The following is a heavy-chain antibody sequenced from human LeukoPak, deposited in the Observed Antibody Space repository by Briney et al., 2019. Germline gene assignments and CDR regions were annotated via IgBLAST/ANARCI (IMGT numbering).Heavy chain of an antibody. CDR1: GFTFRGYG. J-gene: IGHJ6*03. D-gene: IGHD4-17*01. CDR3: AKGMTTGPRSVYHYMDV. CDR2: LWYDGSNE. Sequence: PGXSLRLSCVASGFTFRGYGMHWVRQAPGKGLEWLSLLWYDGSNEYYADSVKGRFTISRDNSKNTLYLQMNSLRAEDTAVYYCAKGMTTGPRSVYHYMDVWGKGTTVTVSS. V-gene: IGHV3-33*06.